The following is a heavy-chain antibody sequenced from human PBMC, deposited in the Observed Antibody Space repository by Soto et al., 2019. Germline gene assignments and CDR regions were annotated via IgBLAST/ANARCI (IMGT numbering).Heavy chain of an antibody. Sequence: PXHTVSLTCAISGDSVASNSAACNWIRHSPSRGLEWLGRTYYRSKWYNDYAVSVKSRITSNPDTSKNQFSLQLTSVTAPDTAVYYCARGDGYNSNRFDPWGQGTLVTVS. CDR2: TYYRSKWYN. CDR3: ARGDGYNSNRFDP. CDR1: GDSVASNSAA. J-gene: IGHJ5*02. D-gene: IGHD5-12*01. V-gene: IGHV6-1*01.